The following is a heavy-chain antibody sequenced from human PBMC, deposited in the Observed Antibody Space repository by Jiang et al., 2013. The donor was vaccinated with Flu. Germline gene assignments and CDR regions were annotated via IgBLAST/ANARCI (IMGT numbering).Heavy chain of an antibody. CDR2: ISGSGGST. Sequence: SCAASGFTFSSYAMSWVRQAPGKGLEWVSAISGSGGSTYYADSVKGRFTISRDNSKNTLYLQMNSLRAEDTAVYYCAKEGYSSSWYRGKYFQHWGQGTLVTVSS. D-gene: IGHD6-13*01. J-gene: IGHJ1*01. CDR3: AKEGYSSSWYRGKYFQH. V-gene: IGHV3-23*01. CDR1: GFTFSSYA.